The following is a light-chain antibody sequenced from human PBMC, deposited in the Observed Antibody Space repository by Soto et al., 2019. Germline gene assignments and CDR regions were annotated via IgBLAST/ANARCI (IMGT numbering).Light chain of an antibody. J-gene: IGKJ1*01. Sequence: DIVLTQSPGTLSLSQRERATLHCRASQSVTNNYLDWFQQKPGQAPRLLIYDASIRADGIPDRFSGSRSGAEFTLTISSLQSEDFALYYCQQYSRSPPTFCQGTKVDIK. CDR1: QSVTNNY. CDR3: QQYSRSPPT. V-gene: IGKV3-20*01. CDR2: DAS.